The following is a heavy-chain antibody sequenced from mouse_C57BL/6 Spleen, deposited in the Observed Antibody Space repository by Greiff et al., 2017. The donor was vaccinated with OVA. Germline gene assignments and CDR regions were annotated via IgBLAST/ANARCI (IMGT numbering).Heavy chain of an antibody. V-gene: IGHV1-80*01. CDR1: GYAFRSYW. J-gene: IGHJ2*01. CDR3: ARRIYSNYYFDY. Sequence: QVQLKESGAELVKPGASVKISCKASGYAFRSYWMNWVKQRPGKGLEWIGQIYPGDGDTNYNGKFKGKATLTADKSSSTAYMQLSSLTSEDSAVYFCARRIYSNYYFDYWGQGTTLTVSS. CDR2: IYPGDGDT. D-gene: IGHD2-5*01.